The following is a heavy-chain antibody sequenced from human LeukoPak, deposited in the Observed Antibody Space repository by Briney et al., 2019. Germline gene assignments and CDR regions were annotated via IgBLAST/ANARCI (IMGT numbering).Heavy chain of an antibody. Sequence: SETLSLTCTVSGGSISNKYWSWIRQPPGKGLEWIGSIYYGGSTYYSPSLKSRVTISVDTSKNQFSLKLTSVTAADTAVYYCARVHYGSGSLYYYYYYMDVWGKGTTVTISS. V-gene: IGHV4-39*01. J-gene: IGHJ6*03. D-gene: IGHD3-10*01. CDR1: GGSISNKY. CDR3: ARVHYGSGSLYYYYYYMDV. CDR2: IYYGGST.